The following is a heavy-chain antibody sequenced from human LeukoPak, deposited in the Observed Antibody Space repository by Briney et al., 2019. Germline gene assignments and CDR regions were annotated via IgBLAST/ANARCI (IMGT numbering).Heavy chain of an antibody. CDR3: ASVTVTTYFYDY. V-gene: IGHV4-39*07. J-gene: IGHJ4*02. Sequence: SETLPLTCTVSGGSISSSSYYWGWIRQPPGKGLEWIGSIYYSGSTYYNPSLKSRVTISVDTSKNQFSLKLSSVTAADTAVYYCASVTVTTYFYDYWGQGTLVTVSS. CDR2: IYYSGST. D-gene: IGHD4-17*01. CDR1: GGSISSSSYY.